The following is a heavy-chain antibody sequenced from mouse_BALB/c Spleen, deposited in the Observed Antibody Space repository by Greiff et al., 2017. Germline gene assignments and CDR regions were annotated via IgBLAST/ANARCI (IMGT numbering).Heavy chain of an antibody. J-gene: IGHJ2*01. D-gene: IGHD1-1*01. V-gene: IGHV2-6-5*01. CDR3: AKEANYGSRGDYFDY. CDR2: IWGGGST. Sequence: QVQLQQSGPGLVAPSQSLSITCTVSGFSLTDYGVSWIRQPPGKGLEWLGVIWGGGSTYYNSALKSRLSISKDNSKSQVFLKMNSLQTDDTAMYYCAKEANYGSRGDYFDYWGQGTTLTVSS. CDR1: GFSLTDYG.